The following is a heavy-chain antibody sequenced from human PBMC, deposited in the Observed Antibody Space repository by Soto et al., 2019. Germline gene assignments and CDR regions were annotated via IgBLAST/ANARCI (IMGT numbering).Heavy chain of an antibody. Sequence: QVQLVQSGAEVKKPWASVKVSCKASGYTFTSYYIHWVRQAPGQGLEWMGIINPSGGSTSYAQKFQGRVTMTRDTSTSTVYMELSSLRSEDTAVFYCARGFIAAAGNNWFDPWGQGTLVTVSS. D-gene: IGHD6-13*01. CDR1: GYTFTSYY. CDR3: ARGFIAAAGNNWFDP. V-gene: IGHV1-46*01. J-gene: IGHJ5*02. CDR2: INPSGGST.